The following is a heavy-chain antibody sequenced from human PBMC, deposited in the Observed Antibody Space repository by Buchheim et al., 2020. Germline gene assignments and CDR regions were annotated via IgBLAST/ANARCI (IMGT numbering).Heavy chain of an antibody. CDR3: AHRGPIREYSYGATFDY. CDR2: IYWDDDK. CDR1: GFSLSTSGVG. D-gene: IGHD4/OR15-4a*01. J-gene: IGHJ4*02. V-gene: IGHV2-5*02. Sequence: QITLKESGPTLVKPTQTLTLTCTFSGFSLSTSGVGVGWIRQPPGQALEWLALIYWDDDKRYSPSLKSRLTITKDTSKNQVVLTMTNMDPVDTATYYCAHRGPIREYSYGATFDYWGQGTL.